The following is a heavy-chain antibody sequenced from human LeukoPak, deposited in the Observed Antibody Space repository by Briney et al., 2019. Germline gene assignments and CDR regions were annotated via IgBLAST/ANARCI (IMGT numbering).Heavy chain of an antibody. D-gene: IGHD6-13*01. CDR3: ASVQQLSSSVDY. CDR1: GFTFSSYS. CDR2: ISGSSSYV. J-gene: IGHJ4*02. Sequence: KPGGSLRLSCAASGFTFSSYSMNWVRQAPGKGLEWVSSISGSSSYVYYADSVKGRFTISRDNAKNSLYLQMNSLRAEDTAVYYCASVQQLSSSVDYWGQGTLVTVSS. V-gene: IGHV3-21*01.